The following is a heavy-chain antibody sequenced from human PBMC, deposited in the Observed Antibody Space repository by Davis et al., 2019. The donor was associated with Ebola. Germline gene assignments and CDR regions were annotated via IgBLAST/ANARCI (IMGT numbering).Heavy chain of an antibody. J-gene: IGHJ3*02. CDR3: ARRTIFSTFDI. Sequence: SETLSLTCSVSGGSVGSDYWSWIRQPPGRGLEWIGSISYSGTTHYNPSLKSRVTMSVGTSKNQFSLKLSSVTAADTAVYYCARRTIFSTFDIWGQGTMVTVSS. D-gene: IGHD3-3*01. V-gene: IGHV4-59*04. CDR2: ISYSGTT. CDR1: GGSVGSDY.